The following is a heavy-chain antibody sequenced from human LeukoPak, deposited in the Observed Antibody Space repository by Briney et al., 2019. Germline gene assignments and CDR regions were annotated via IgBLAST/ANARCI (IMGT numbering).Heavy chain of an antibody. CDR1: GGSISSSY. D-gene: IGHD2-15*01. V-gene: IGHV4-4*07. CDR2: IYISGST. CDR3: ARNSCSGGSCYENRGYFDY. J-gene: IGHJ4*02. Sequence: SETLSLTCTVSGGSISSSYWSWIRQPAGKGLEWIGRIYISGSTNYNPSLKSRVTISVDTSKNQFSLKLSSVTAADTAVYYCARNSCSGGSCYENRGYFDYWGQGTLVTVSS.